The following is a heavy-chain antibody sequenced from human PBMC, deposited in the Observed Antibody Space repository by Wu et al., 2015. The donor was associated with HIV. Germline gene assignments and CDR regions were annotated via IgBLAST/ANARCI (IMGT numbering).Heavy chain of an antibody. CDR1: GGTFSSYA. CDR2: IIPIFGTA. Sequence: QVQLVQSGAEVKKPGSSVKVSCKASGGTFSSYAISWVRQAPGQGLEWMGGIIPIFGTANYAQKFQGRVTITTDESTSTAYMELSSLRSEDTAVYYCASGIYCSSTSCYSRDNYYYYGNGRLGPRDHGHRLL. D-gene: IGHD2-2*01. V-gene: IGHV1-69*05. J-gene: IGHJ6*02. CDR3: ASGIYCSSTSCYSRDNYYYYGNGR.